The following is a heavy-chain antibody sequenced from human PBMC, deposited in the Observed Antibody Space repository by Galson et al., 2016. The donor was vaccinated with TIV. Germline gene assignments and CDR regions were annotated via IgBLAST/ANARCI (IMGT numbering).Heavy chain of an antibody. V-gene: IGHV3-7*01. CDR3: ARMLFDIVGAPAATPTGYFDP. CDR1: GFTVQRNF. CDR2: INQGGSEK. J-gene: IGHJ5*02. Sequence: SLRLSCAASGFTVQRNFMSWVRQAPGKGLEWVASINQGGSEKDYVDSVKGRFTISRDNAQTSLYLQMDSLRAEDTAVYYCARMLFDIVGAPAATPTGYFDPWGQGTLVTVSS. D-gene: IGHD2-2*01.